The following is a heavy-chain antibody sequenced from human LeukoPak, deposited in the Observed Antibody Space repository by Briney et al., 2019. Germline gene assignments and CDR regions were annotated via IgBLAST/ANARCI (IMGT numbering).Heavy chain of an antibody. CDR3: ARSQWLVHAFDI. CDR1: GGSIDYYY. Sequence: SETLSLTRTVSGGSIDYYYWTWIRQPPGKGLEWIGYIHYSGRTNHNSSLKSRVTISVDTSKNQFSLKLRPVTAADTAVYYCARSQWLVHAFDIWGQGTMVTVSS. V-gene: IGHV4-59*01. D-gene: IGHD6-19*01. CDR2: IHYSGRT. J-gene: IGHJ3*02.